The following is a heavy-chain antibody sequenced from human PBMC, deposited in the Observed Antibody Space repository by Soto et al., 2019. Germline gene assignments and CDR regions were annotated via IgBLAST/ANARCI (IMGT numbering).Heavy chain of an antibody. CDR1: GFSCDEYA. J-gene: IGHJ6*03. CDR2: ISWNSGTM. Sequence: EVQLVESGGGLVQPGRSLRLSCAASGFSCDEYAMHWVRQAPGKGLEWVSGISWNSGTMGYGDSVKGRFTISRDNAKNSLYLQLNSLRAEATALYYCAKGFCSSTRCLTYSYMDVWGKGTTVTVSS. V-gene: IGHV3-9*01. D-gene: IGHD2-2*01. CDR3: AKGFCSSTRCLTYSYMDV.